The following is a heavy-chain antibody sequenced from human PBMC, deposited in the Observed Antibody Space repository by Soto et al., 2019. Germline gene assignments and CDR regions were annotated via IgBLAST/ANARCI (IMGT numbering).Heavy chain of an antibody. D-gene: IGHD6-13*01. CDR1: GFTFNNYS. CDR3: ARRQISPPTRGAAAARGGMDV. V-gene: IGHV3-33*01. CDR2: IWNDGSGY. J-gene: IGHJ6*02. Sequence: QVQLVESGGGVVQPGGSLRLSCAASGFTFNNYSMHWVRQAPGKGLEWVAVIWNDGSGYYYANSVKGRFTISRDNSKNTLYLQMSSLRAEDTAVYFCARRQISPPTRGAAAARGGMDVWGHGTTVTVSS.